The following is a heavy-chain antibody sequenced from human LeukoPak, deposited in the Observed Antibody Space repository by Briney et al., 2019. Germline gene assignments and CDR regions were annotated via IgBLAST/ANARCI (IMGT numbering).Heavy chain of an antibody. CDR2: IIPILGIA. J-gene: IGHJ3*02. V-gene: IGHV1-69*04. Sequence: SVKVSCKDSGYTFTGYYMHWVRQAPGQGLEWMGRIIPILGIANYAQKFQGRVTITADKSTSTAYMELSSLRSEDTAVYYCARDQAAYYDILTGYFDAFDIWGQGTMVTVSS. D-gene: IGHD3-9*01. CDR1: GYTFTGYY. CDR3: ARDQAAYYDILTGYFDAFDI.